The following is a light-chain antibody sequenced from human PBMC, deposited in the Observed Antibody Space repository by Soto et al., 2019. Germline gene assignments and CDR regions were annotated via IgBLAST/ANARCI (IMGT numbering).Light chain of an antibody. CDR3: QQYGSSPLT. CDR1: QSVSSNF. J-gene: IGKJ4*01. CDR2: GAS. V-gene: IGKV3-20*01. Sequence: EIVLTQSPGTLSLSPGKRATLSCRASQSVSSNFLVWYQQKPGQAPRLLIYGASSRATGIPDRFSGSGSGTDFTLTISRLEPEDFAVYYCQQYGSSPLTFGGGTKVDIK.